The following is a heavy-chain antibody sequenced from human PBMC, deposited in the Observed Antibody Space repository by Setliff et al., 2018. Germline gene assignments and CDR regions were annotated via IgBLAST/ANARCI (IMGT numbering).Heavy chain of an antibody. CDR2: ISYDGSDK. Sequence: GGSLRLSCAASGFTFSSYAMSWVRQAPGKGLEWVALISYDGSDKFYGASVKGRFTISRDNSKNTLYLQMDSLRAEDTAVYYCARNWVTAQHYYYGMDVWGQGTTVTVSS. J-gene: IGHJ6*02. CDR3: ARNWVTAQHYYYGMDV. D-gene: IGHD2-21*02. V-gene: IGHV3-30*03. CDR1: GFTFSSYA.